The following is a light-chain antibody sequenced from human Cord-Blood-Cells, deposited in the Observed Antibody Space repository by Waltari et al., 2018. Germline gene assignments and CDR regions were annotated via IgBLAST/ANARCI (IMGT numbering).Light chain of an antibody. CDR1: SSNIGAGYD. CDR2: GNS. J-gene: IGLJ2*01. Sequence: QSVLTQPPSVSGAPGQRVTISCTGSSSNIGAGYDVHWYQQLPGTAPKLLIYGNSNRPSGVPDLFSGSKSGTSASRAITGLQAEDEADDYCQSYDSSLSGRVFGGGTKLTVL. CDR3: QSYDSSLSGRV. V-gene: IGLV1-40*01.